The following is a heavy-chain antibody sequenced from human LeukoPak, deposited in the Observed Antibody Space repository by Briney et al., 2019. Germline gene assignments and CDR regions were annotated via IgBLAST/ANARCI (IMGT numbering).Heavy chain of an antibody. Sequence: ASVKVSCQASGYTFTSYDINWVRQATGQGLEWMGWMNPNSGNTGYPQKFQGRVTMTRNTSISTAYMELSSLKSEDTAVYYCARGYRAYYDSSGYSVYWGQGTLVTVSS. CDR3: ARGYRAYYDSSGYSVY. CDR1: GYTFTSYD. D-gene: IGHD3-22*01. CDR2: MNPNSGNT. V-gene: IGHV1-8*01. J-gene: IGHJ4*02.